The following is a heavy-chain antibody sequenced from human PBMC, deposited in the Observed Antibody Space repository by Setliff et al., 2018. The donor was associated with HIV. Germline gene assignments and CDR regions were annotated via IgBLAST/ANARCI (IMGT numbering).Heavy chain of an antibody. CDR3: ARMGSGWFIGLEP. J-gene: IGHJ5*02. V-gene: IGHV1-18*01. Sequence: ASVKVSCKVSGYIFTSYLISWVRQAPGHGLEWMGWISASNGDTNYAQKFQGRVTMTTDTSTTTAYMELKSLRSDDTAVYYCARMGSGWFIGLEPWGQGSLVTVSS. CDR1: GYIFTSYL. CDR2: ISASNGDT. D-gene: IGHD6-19*01.